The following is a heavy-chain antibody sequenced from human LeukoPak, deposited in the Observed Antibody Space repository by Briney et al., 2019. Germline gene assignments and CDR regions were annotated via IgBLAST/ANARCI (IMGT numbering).Heavy chain of an antibody. V-gene: IGHV5-51*01. CDR1: GYRFNTYW. CDR3: AGQGEYSSSYYFDY. CDR2: IYPGDSDP. D-gene: IGHD6-6*01. J-gene: IGHJ4*02. Sequence: GESLKISCKGSGYRFNTYWIAWVRQMPGKGLEWMGIIYPGDSDPRYRPSFQGQVTISADKSISTAYLQWSSLKASDTAMYYCAGQGEYSSSYYFDYWGQGTLVTVSS.